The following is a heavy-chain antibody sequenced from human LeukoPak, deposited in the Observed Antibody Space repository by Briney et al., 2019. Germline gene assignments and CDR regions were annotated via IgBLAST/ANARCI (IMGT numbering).Heavy chain of an antibody. CDR3: ARGDGRSYFDY. J-gene: IGHJ4*02. CDR1: GGSISDYT. V-gene: IGHV4-4*07. Sequence: NSSETLSLTCTASGGSISDYTWSWIRQPPEKGLEWIGRIYTSGSTNYNPSLKSRVTMSVDTSKNHFSLKLSSVTAADTAVYYCARGDGRSYFDYWGQGALVTVSS. CDR2: IYTSGST. D-gene: IGHD5-24*01.